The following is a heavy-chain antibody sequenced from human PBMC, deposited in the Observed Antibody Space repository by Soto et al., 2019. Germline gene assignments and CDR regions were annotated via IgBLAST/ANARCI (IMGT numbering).Heavy chain of an antibody. J-gene: IGHJ6*02. CDR1: GFTFSSYG. D-gene: IGHD3-10*01. CDR2: ISYDGSNK. V-gene: IGHV3-30*18. CDR3: AKDRAMVRGAGYGMDV. Sequence: QVQLVESGGGVVQPGRSLRLSCAASGFTFSSYGKHWVRQAPGKGLEWVAVISYDGSNKYYADSVKGRFTISRDNSKNTLYLQMNSLRAEDTAVYYCAKDRAMVRGAGYGMDVWGQGTTVTVSS.